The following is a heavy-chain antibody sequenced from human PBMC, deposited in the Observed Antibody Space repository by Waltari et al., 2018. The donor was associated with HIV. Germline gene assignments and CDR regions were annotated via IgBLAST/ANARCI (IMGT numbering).Heavy chain of an antibody. Sequence: EVQLVESGGGLVQPGGSLRLSCAASDFTFNTYWMSWVRQAPGKGLEWVAIIKEDGSNERYVDSVKGRFTISTDNAKKSLYQQMNSLRVEDSAVYYCVGGSGWLMDNWGQGTLVTVSS. V-gene: IGHV3-7*01. D-gene: IGHD6-19*01. CDR3: VGGSGWLMDN. J-gene: IGHJ4*02. CDR2: IKEDGSNE. CDR1: DFTFNTYW.